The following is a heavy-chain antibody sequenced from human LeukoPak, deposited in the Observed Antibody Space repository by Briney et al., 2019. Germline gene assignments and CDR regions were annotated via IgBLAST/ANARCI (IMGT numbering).Heavy chain of an antibody. Sequence: SETLSLTCTVSGYSISSGYYWGWIRPPPGKGLEWIGEINHSGSTNYNPSLKSRVTISVDTSKNQFSLKLSTVTAADTAVYYCARGLSSGYYFNSRGNWFDPWGQGTLVTVSS. CDR2: INHSGST. CDR1: GYSISSGYY. D-gene: IGHD3-22*01. V-gene: IGHV4-38-2*02. J-gene: IGHJ5*02. CDR3: ARGLSSGYYFNSRGNWFDP.